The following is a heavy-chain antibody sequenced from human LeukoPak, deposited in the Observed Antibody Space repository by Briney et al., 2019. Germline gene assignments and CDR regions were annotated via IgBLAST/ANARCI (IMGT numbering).Heavy chain of an antibody. CDR2: IYHSGST. CDR3: ASTVGSFDY. V-gene: IGHV4-38-2*02. CDR1: GYSISSGYY. Sequence: PSETMSLTCTVSGYSISSGYYWGWIGQPPGKGLEWIGSIYHSGSTYYNPSLKSRVTISVDTSKNQFSLKLSSVTAADTAVYYCASTVGSFDYWGQGTLVTVSS. D-gene: IGHD1-26*01. J-gene: IGHJ4*02.